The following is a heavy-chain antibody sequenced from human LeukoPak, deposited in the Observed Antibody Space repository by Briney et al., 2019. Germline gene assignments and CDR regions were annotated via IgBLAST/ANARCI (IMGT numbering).Heavy chain of an antibody. V-gene: IGHV3-21*01. CDR1: GFTLSSYS. Sequence: GGSLRLSCAASGFTLSSYSMNWVRQAPGKGLEWVSSIRSSISHINYADSVKGRFTISTDNAKNSLYLQMNSLRAEDTAVYYCARDLTVVVVAATPPDYWGQGTLVTVSS. J-gene: IGHJ4*02. D-gene: IGHD2-15*01. CDR3: ARDLTVVVVAATPPDY. CDR2: IRSSISHI.